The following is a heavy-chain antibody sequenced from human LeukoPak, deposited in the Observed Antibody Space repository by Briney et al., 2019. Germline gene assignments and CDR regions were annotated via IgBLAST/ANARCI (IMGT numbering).Heavy chain of an antibody. CDR2: ISGSGSNT. CDR1: GFTFNNYA. Sequence: GGSLRLSCAAFGFTFNNYAMSWVRQAPGKGLEWISSISGSGSNTYYTDSVKGRFTISRDNSKNTLCLQMNSLRAEDTAIFYCAKSLFTSATGTGRAFHIWGQGTRVTVSS. CDR3: AKSLFTSATGTGRAFHI. D-gene: IGHD1-1*01. V-gene: IGHV3-23*01. J-gene: IGHJ3*02.